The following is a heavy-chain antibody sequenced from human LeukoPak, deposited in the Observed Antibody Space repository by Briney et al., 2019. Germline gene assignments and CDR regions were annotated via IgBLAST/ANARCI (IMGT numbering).Heavy chain of an antibody. CDR2: IRSATDGGTA. CDR3: NTESAN. Sequence: GGSLTLSCAASGFTFSDAWLSWARQPPGKGLEWVGRIRSATDGGTADYATPVNGIFSISRDDSKPLLYLQMDRLNIEDSAVYYCNTESANGGQGTLVTVSA. CDR1: GFTFSDAW. D-gene: IGHD2-15*01. V-gene: IGHV3-15*01. J-gene: IGHJ4*02.